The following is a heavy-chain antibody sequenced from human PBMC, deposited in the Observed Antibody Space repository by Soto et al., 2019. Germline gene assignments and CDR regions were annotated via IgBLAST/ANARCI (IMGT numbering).Heavy chain of an antibody. D-gene: IGHD3-10*01. CDR2: INPDGSVI. CDR3: ARDRAFGSFDY. V-gene: IGHV3-7*05. CDR1: GFTFSTSW. J-gene: IGHJ4*02. Sequence: GGSLRLSCAASGFTFSTSWMNWVRQTPGKGLEWVATINPDGSVIYYVDSVKGRFTISRDNVNNSLFLQMNTLRAGDTATFYCARDRAFGSFDYWGQGIQVTVTS.